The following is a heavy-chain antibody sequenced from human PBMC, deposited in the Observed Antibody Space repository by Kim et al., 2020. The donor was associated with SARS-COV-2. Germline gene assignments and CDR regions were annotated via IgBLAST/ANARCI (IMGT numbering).Heavy chain of an antibody. V-gene: IGHV3-74*01. J-gene: IGHJ4*02. CDR3: IRDYDH. CDR2: KNAGSTT. Sequence: KNAGSTTTPADAVKGRFAIYRDNAKNTVFLEMNSLRAEDTAVYYCIRDYDHWGQGTLVTVSS.